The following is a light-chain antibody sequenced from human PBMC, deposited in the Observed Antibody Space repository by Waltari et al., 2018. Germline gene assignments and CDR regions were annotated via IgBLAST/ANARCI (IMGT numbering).Light chain of an antibody. V-gene: IGKV3-11*01. Sequence: SCRASQSVSSYLAWYQQKPGQAPRLLIYDASSRATGIPARFSCSGSGTDFTLTISSLEPEDFAVYYCQQRSNWPRTFGQGTKVEI. CDR3: QQRSNWPRT. CDR1: QSVSSY. J-gene: IGKJ1*01. CDR2: DAS.